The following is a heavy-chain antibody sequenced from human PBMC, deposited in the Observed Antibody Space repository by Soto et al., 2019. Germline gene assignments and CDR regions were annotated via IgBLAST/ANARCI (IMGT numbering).Heavy chain of an antibody. J-gene: IGHJ4*02. D-gene: IGHD3-10*01. CDR1: GDTFTTYD. Sequence: ASVKVSCKASGDTFTTYDINWVRQATGHGLEWMGWINPNSGNIGYAQRFQGRVTMTRDTAIRTAHMEVSSLRSDDTAVYYCARGRASGSYYLLDYWGQGTLVT. CDR2: INPNSGNI. V-gene: IGHV1-8*01. CDR3: ARGRASGSYYLLDY.